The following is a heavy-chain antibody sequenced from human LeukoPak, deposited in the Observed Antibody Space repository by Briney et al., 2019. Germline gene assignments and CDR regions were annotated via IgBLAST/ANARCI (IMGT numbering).Heavy chain of an antibody. D-gene: IGHD3-3*01. Sequence: SETLSLTCTVSGGSITSSSYYWGWIRHPPGKGLEWIGSIFCSGSSHYNPSLKSRLTISVDPSKNQFSLRLSSVTAADTAVYYCARGGFTSPFDYWGQGTLVTVSS. V-gene: IGHV4-39*01. CDR1: GGSITSSSYY. CDR2: IFCSGSS. CDR3: ARGGFTSPFDY. J-gene: IGHJ4*02.